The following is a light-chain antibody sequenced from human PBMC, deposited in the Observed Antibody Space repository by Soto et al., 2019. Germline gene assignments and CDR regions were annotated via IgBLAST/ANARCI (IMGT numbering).Light chain of an antibody. Sequence: EIVLTQSPGTLSLSPGERATLSSRASQSVSSSYLAWYQQKPGQAPRLLIYGASSRATGSPDRFSGSGSGTDFTLTISRLEPEDFAVYYCQQYGSSPPWTFGQGHKVEIK. CDR1: QSVSSSY. CDR3: QQYGSSPPWT. J-gene: IGKJ1*01. V-gene: IGKV3-20*01. CDR2: GAS.